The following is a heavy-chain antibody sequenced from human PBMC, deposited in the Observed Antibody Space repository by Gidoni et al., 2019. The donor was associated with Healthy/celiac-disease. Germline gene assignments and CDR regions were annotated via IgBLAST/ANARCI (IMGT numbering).Heavy chain of an antibody. V-gene: IGHV1-69*01. J-gene: IGHJ1*01. CDR2: IIPIFGTA. CDR3: ARGEYYYDSSGSGTGDFQH. D-gene: IGHD3-22*01. CDR1: GGTSSSYA. Sequence: QVQLVQSGAEVKKPGSSVKVSCKASGGTSSSYAISWVRQAPGQGLEWMGGIIPIFGTANYAQKFQGRVTITADESTSTAYMELSSLRSEDTAVYYCARGEYYYDSSGSGTGDFQHWGQGTLVTVSS.